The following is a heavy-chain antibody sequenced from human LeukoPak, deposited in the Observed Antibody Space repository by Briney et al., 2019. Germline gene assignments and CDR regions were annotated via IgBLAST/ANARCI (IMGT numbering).Heavy chain of an antibody. D-gene: IGHD3-22*01. V-gene: IGHV3-30*04. CDR2: ISYDGSNE. CDR3: AKGSGYYDSSGYYPHFDY. CDR1: GFTFSSYV. J-gene: IGHJ4*02. Sequence: GGSLRLSCAASGFTFSSYVMHWVRQAPGKGLEWVAIISYDGSNEYYADSVKGRFTISRDNSKNTLYLQMNSLRAEDTAVYYCAKGSGYYDSSGYYPHFDYWGQGTLVTVSS.